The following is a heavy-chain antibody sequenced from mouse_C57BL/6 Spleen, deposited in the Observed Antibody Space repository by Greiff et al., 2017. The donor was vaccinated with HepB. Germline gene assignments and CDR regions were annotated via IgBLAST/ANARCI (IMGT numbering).Heavy chain of an antibody. V-gene: IGHV5-17*01. D-gene: IGHD1-1*01. J-gene: IGHJ3*01. CDR1: GFTFSDYG. CDR3: ARPYYYGSRGGWFAY. CDR2: ISSGSSTI. Sequence: DVKLVESGGGLVKPGGSLKLSCAASGFTFSDYGMHWVRQAPEKGLEWVAYISSGSSTIYYADTVKGRFTISRDNAKNTLFLQMTSLRSEDTAMYYCARPYYYGSRGGWFAYWGQGTLVTVSA.